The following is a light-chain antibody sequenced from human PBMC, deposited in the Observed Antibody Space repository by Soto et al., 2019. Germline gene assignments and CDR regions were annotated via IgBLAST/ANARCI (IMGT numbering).Light chain of an antibody. CDR2: DAS. CDR1: HGIRSC. V-gene: IGKV1D-12*01. Sequence: DIQLTQSPSSVSASVGDRVTITCRASHGIRSCLAWYQQKLGKAPKLLIYDASTLQSGVPSRFSGSGSGTDFTLTISSLQPEDFATYYCQQANSFPITFSQGTRLEIK. J-gene: IGKJ5*01. CDR3: QQANSFPIT.